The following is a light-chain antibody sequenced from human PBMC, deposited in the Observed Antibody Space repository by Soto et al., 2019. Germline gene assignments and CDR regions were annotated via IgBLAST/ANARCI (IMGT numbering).Light chain of an antibody. CDR1: SSNIGTNS. J-gene: IGLJ3*02. CDR3: ASWDDSLKAVL. Sequence: QSVLTQPPSASETPEQRVIISCSGGSSNIGTNSVSWYQHLPGTAPKLLIYNNYQRPSGVPDRFSGSKSGTSASLAISGLQSEDEADYYCASWDDSLKAVLFGGGTKVTVL. V-gene: IGLV1-44*01. CDR2: NNY.